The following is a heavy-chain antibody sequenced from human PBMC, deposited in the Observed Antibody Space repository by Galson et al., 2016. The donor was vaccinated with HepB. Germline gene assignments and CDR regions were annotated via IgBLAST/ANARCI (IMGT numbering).Heavy chain of an antibody. J-gene: IGHJ4*02. CDR2: INGRGDDT. D-gene: IGHD3-10*01. V-gene: IGHV3-23*01. CDR1: GFSFSTYA. CDR3: VRRPGPLDY. Sequence: SLRLSCAASGFSFSTYAMSWVRQAPGKGLAWVAGINGRGDDTNYADSVKGRFTIPRDNSKNTLFLQMNYLRGDDTALYYCVRRPGPLDYWGQGTLVTVSS.